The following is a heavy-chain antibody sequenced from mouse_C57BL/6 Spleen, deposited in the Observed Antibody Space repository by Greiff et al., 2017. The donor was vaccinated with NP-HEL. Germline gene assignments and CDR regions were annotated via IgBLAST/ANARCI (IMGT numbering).Heavy chain of an antibody. D-gene: IGHD2-1*01. CDR3: ARSSYGTSWFAY. CDR1: GYTFTSYW. J-gene: IGHJ3*01. V-gene: IGHV1-53*01. Sequence: QVQLQQPGAELVKPGASVKLSCKASGYTFTSYWMHWVKQRPGQGLEWIGNINPSNGGTNYNEKFKSKATLTVDKSSSTAYMQLSSLTSEDSAVYYCARSSYGTSWFAYWGQGTLVTVSA. CDR2: INPSNGGT.